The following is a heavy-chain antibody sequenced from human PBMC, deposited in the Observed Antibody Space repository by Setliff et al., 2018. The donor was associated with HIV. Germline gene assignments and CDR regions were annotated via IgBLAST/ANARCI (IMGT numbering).Heavy chain of an antibody. CDR3: ARGRDGYSLGNFDF. V-gene: IGHV4-59*08. D-gene: IGHD2-21*02. J-gene: IGHJ4*02. CDR1: GGSISSYY. Sequence: NPSETLSLTCTVSGGSISSYYWSWIRQPPGKGLGWIGYIFYSGSTNYNPSLKSRVTISLDTSKNQFSLKLSSVTAADTAVYYCARGRDGYSLGNFDFWGQGTLVTVSS. CDR2: IFYSGST.